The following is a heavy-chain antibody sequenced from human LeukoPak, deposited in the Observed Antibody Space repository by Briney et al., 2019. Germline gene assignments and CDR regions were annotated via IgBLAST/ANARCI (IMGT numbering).Heavy chain of an antibody. J-gene: IGHJ4*02. CDR2: IYPGDSDT. V-gene: IGHV5-51*01. CDR1: GYSFTSYW. CDR3: ARRTRYYYDSSGYHYFDY. D-gene: IGHD3-22*01. Sequence: GASLQISCKGSGYSFTSYWIGWVRQLPGKALEGMGIIYPGDSDTRYSPSFQGQVTISADKSISTAYLQWSSLKASDTAMYYCARRTRYYYDSSGYHYFDYWGQGTLVTVSS.